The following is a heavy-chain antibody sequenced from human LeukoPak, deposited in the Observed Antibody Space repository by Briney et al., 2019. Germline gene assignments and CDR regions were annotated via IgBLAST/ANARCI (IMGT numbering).Heavy chain of an antibody. J-gene: IGHJ4*02. V-gene: IGHV3-30*18. Sequence: QTGGSLRLSCAASGLSFSSYGMHWVRQAPGKGLEWVAVISYDGSNKYYADSVKGRFTISRDNSKNTLYLQMNSLRAEDTAVYYCAKDLGCWGQGTLVTVSS. D-gene: IGHD1-26*01. CDR3: AKDLGC. CDR1: GLSFSSYG. CDR2: ISYDGSNK.